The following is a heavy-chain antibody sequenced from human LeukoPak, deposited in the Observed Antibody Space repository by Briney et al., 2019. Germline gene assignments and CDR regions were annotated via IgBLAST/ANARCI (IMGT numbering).Heavy chain of an antibody. D-gene: IGHD4-17*01. V-gene: IGHV1-3*01. J-gene: IGHJ4*02. CDR1: GYTFTSYA. CDR2: INAGNGNT. CDR3: ARAPMTTVTLFDD. Sequence: ASVTVSCKPSGYTFTSYAMHWVRQAPGQRLEWMGWINAGNGNTKYSQKFQGRVTITRDTSASTAYMELSSLRSEDTAVYYCARAPMTTVTLFDDGGQGTLVTVSS.